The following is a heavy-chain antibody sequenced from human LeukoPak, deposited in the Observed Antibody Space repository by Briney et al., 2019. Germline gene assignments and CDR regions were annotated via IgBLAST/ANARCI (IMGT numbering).Heavy chain of an antibody. J-gene: IGHJ4*02. CDR1: GFTFSSYG. CDR3: ARERWRGKSFDY. D-gene: IGHD5-24*01. Sequence: GGSLSLSCAASGFTFSSYGMHWVRQAPGKGLEWVAVIWYDGSNKYYADSVKGRFTISRDNSKNTLYLQMNSLRAEDTAVYYCARERWRGKSFDYWGQGTLVTVSS. CDR2: IWYDGSNK. V-gene: IGHV3-33*01.